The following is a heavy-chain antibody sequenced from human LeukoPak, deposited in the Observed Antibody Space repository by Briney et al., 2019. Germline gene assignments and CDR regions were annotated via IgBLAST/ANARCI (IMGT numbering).Heavy chain of an antibody. J-gene: IGHJ4*02. V-gene: IGHV3-7*03. CDR2: IKQDGSEK. Sequence: GGSLRLSCAASGFTFSRYWMSWVRQAPGKGLEWVANIKQDGSEKYYVDSVKGRFTISRDNAKNSLYLQMNSLRAEDTAVYYCAREDNARGDYWGQGTLVTVSS. D-gene: IGHD2-15*01. CDR1: GFTFSRYW. CDR3: AREDNARGDY.